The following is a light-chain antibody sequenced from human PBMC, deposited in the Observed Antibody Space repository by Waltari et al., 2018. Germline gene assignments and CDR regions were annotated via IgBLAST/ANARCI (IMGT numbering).Light chain of an antibody. CDR2: RAS. Sequence: EIVMTQSPVPLSVSPGERATLSCRASQSVSTNLAWYRQRPGQAPRLLMYRASTRASGLPARFSGSGSGTEFTLTISSLHSEDFAGYYCQQYNDWPRTFGQGTKLEI. J-gene: IGKJ2*01. CDR3: QQYNDWPRT. V-gene: IGKV3-15*01. CDR1: QSVSTN.